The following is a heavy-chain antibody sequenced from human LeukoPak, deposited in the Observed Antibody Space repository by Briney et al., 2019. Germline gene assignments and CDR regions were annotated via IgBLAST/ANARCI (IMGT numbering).Heavy chain of an antibody. V-gene: IGHV5-51*01. J-gene: IGHJ4*02. CDR3: ARHGEDNYGYAY. CDR1: GYSFSSYW. Sequence: GESLKISCEGSGYSFSSYWIGWVRQMPGKGLEWMGIIYAGDSDTRYSPSFQGQITISVDKSISTAYLQWSSLKASDTAMYYCARHGEDNYGYAYWGQGTLVTVSS. CDR2: IYAGDSDT. D-gene: IGHD5-18*01.